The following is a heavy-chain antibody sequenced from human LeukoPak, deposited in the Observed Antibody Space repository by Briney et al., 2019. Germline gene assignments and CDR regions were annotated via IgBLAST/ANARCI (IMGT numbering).Heavy chain of an antibody. J-gene: IGHJ5*02. Sequence: SETLSLTCAVYGGSFSDHSWFWIRQPPGKRLEWIGEINHSGSTHYNPSLKSRVTISVDTSKNQFSLKLSSVTAADTAVYYCARGLRRSCSGGSCYSNSYNWFDPWGQGTLVTVSS. V-gene: IGHV4-34*01. D-gene: IGHD2-15*01. CDR2: INHSGST. CDR1: GGSFSDHS. CDR3: ARGLRRSCSGGSCYSNSYNWFDP.